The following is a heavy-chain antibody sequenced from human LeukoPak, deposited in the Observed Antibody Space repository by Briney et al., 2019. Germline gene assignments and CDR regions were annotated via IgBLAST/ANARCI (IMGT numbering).Heavy chain of an antibody. D-gene: IGHD2-2*01. CDR1: GYTFTSYG. Sequence: GASVKLSCKASGYTFTSYGISWLRQAPGQGLEWMGWTSAYNGNTNYAQKLQGRVTITTDTSTSTAYMEMRSLRSDDTAVDYCARDEYASPYYWGQGTLVTVSS. CDR3: ARDEYASPYY. CDR2: TSAYNGNT. V-gene: IGHV1-18*01. J-gene: IGHJ4*01.